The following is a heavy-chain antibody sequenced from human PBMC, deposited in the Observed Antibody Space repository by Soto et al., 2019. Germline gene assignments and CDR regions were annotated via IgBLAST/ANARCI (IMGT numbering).Heavy chain of an antibody. Sequence: ASVKVSCKASGYTFTSYGISWVRQAPGQGLEWMGWISAYNGNTNYAQKLQGRVTMTTGTSTSTAYMELRSLRSDDTAVYYCARVRFLEWSTYYYGMDVWGRGTTVTVSS. V-gene: IGHV1-18*01. CDR2: ISAYNGNT. D-gene: IGHD3-3*01. J-gene: IGHJ6*02. CDR1: GYTFTSYG. CDR3: ARVRFLEWSTYYYGMDV.